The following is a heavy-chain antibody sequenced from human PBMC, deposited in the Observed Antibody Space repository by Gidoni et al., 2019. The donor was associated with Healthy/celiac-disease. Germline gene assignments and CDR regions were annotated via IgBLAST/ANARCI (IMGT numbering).Heavy chain of an antibody. CDR3: AYSPRPSARSDYFDY. D-gene: IGHD6-6*01. CDR1: GVTWRGSG. Sequence: QVQLVESGGGGGQRGRARGRSGAGSGVTWRGSGMHWVRQAPGKGLEWVAVISYDGSHTYYADSVKRRFTISRDNSKNTLYLQMNSLRAEDTAVYYCAYSPRPSARSDYFDYWGQGTLVPVSS. CDR2: ISYDGSHT. J-gene: IGHJ4*02. V-gene: IGHV3-30*03.